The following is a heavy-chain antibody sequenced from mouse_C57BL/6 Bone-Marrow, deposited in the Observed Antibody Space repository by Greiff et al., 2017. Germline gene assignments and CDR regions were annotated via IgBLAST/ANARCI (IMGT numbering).Heavy chain of an antibody. CDR2: IDPENGDT. D-gene: IGHD2-12*01. Sequence: PEQGLEWIGWIDPENGDTEYASKFQGKATITADTSSNTAYLQLSSLTSEDTAVYYCTTYEGDYWGQGTTLTVSS. CDR3: TTYEGDY. V-gene: IGHV14-4*01. J-gene: IGHJ2*01.